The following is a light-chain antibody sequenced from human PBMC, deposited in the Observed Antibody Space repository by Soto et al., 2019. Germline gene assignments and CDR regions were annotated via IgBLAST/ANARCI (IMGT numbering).Light chain of an antibody. Sequence: DIQMTQSPSTLSASLGDRVTITCRASQSISIWLDWYQQKPGKAPKILIYKASSLESGVPSRFRGSGSGTEFTLTISSLQPDDFATYYCQQYNSYLWTFGQGTKVDIK. V-gene: IGKV1-5*03. CDR3: QQYNSYLWT. J-gene: IGKJ1*01. CDR1: QSISIW. CDR2: KAS.